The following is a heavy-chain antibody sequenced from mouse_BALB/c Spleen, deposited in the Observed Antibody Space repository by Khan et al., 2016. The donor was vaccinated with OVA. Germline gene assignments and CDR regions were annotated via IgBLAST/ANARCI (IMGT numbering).Heavy chain of an antibody. Sequence: EVQLQESGPGLVKPSQSLSLTCTVTGYSITSDYAWNWIRQFPGNKLEWMGYIKYSGSTSYNPSLKSRISITRDTSKNQFFLQLKSVTTEDTATYYCARSGTISTVGVTDVDYWGQGTTLTVSS. CDR1: GYSITSDYA. J-gene: IGHJ2*01. CDR3: ARSGTISTVGVTDVDY. V-gene: IGHV3-2*02. D-gene: IGHD1-1*01. CDR2: IKYSGST.